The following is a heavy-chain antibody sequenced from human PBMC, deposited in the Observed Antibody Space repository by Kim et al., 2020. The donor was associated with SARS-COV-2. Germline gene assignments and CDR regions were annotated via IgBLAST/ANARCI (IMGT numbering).Heavy chain of an antibody. CDR2: IRGSGDGT. V-gene: IGHV3-23*01. CDR3: AKGGGVGELLQPPDS. Sequence: GGSLRLSCAASGFSFSTYSMSWVRQAPGKGLEWVSSIRGSGDGTYYIDSVKGRFTISRDNSKNTVFLQMSSLRVEDTAVYYCAKGGGVGELLQPPDSWGQGTLVTVSS. D-gene: IGHD3-10*01. J-gene: IGHJ4*02. CDR1: GFSFSTYS.